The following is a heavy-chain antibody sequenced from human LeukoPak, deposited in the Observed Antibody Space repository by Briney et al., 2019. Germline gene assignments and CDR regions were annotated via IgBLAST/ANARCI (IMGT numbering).Heavy chain of an antibody. V-gene: IGHV6-1*01. CDR3: VRGSYASVWR. J-gene: IGHJ4*02. D-gene: IGHD6-19*01. CDR1: GDRVSSSSTA. Sequence: SQTLSLTCAISGDRVSSSSTAWSWIRQSPSKGLEWLGRTYFRSEWFYDYASSVRSRISIKPDTSKNQFSLQLNSVTPDDTAVYYCVRGSYASVWRWGKGTLVTVSS. CDR2: TYFRSEWFY.